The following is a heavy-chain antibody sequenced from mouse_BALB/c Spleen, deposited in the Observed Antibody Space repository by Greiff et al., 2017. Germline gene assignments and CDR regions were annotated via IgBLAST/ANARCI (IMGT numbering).Heavy chain of an antibody. J-gene: IGHJ4*01. CDR1: GYTFTSYY. D-gene: IGHD2-3*01. Sequence: VQLQQSGAELVKPGASVKLSCKASGYTFTSYYMYWVKQRPGQGLEWIGEINPSNGGTNFNEKFKSKATLTVDKSSSTAYMQLSSLTSEDSAVYYCTRMYDLYAMDYWGQGTSVTVSS. CDR3: TRMYDLYAMDY. CDR2: INPSNGGT. V-gene: IGHV1S81*02.